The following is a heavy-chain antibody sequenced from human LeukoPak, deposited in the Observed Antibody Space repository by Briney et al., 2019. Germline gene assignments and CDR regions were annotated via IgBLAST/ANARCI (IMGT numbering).Heavy chain of an antibody. Sequence: PSGGSLRLSCAASGFTFKDYDMSWVRQVPGRGLEWVSGITFNGDKTGYADSVKGRFAISRDNTKNSLYLQMSSLRAEDTALYYCARDPFCSSAAGCNFEDWFDPWGPGTLVTVSS. CDR1: GFTFKDYD. V-gene: IGHV3-20*04. D-gene: IGHD2-2*01. CDR2: ITFNGDKT. J-gene: IGHJ5*02. CDR3: ARDPFCSSAAGCNFEDWFDP.